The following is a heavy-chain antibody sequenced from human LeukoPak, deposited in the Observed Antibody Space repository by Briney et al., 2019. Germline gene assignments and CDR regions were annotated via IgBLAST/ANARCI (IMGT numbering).Heavy chain of an antibody. CDR2: ISAYNGNT. V-gene: IGHV1-18*01. J-gene: IGHJ6*02. CDR1: GYTFSSYG. CDR3: ARGYYGSGSYFFDYYYYYGMDV. Sequence: ASVKVSCKASGYTFSSYGISCVRQAPGQGLEWMGWISAYNGNTNYAQKLQGRVTMTTDTSTSTAYMELRSLRSDDTAVYYCARGYYGSGSYFFDYYYYYGMDVWGQGTTVTVSS. D-gene: IGHD3-10*01.